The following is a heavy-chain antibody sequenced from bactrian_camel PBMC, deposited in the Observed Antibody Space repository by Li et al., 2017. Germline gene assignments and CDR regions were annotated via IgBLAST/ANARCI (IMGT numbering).Heavy chain of an antibody. J-gene: IGHJ6*01. CDR2: IAVDRVTT. D-gene: IGHD5*01. V-gene: IGHV3-1*01. Sequence: QLVESGGGLVQPGGSLRVSCVGTGFIFGDYTITWVRQAPGKGLEWVASIAVDRVTTLYTRSVEGRFTISQDNAKNTVYLQMNSLKPEDTAMYYCAAGQGVGWCLDVIRVGAEADFDYWGHGTQVTVS. CDR1: GFIFGDYT. CDR3: AAGQGVGWCLDVIRVGAEADFDY.